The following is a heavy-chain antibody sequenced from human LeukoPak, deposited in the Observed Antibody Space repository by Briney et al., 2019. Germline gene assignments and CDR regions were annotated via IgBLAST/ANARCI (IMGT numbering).Heavy chain of an antibody. CDR2: IRHTASEK. CDR1: GFTLSSHW. V-gene: IGHV3-7*01. CDR3: ARDAYYDFWSGYPRYFDY. D-gene: IGHD3-3*01. J-gene: IGHJ4*02. Sequence: GGSLRLSCAASGFTLSSHWMSWVRQAPGKGLEWVANIRHTASEKYYVDSVKGRFTISRDNAKNSLYLQMNSLRADDTAVYYCARDAYYDFWSGYPRYFDYWGQGTLVTVSS.